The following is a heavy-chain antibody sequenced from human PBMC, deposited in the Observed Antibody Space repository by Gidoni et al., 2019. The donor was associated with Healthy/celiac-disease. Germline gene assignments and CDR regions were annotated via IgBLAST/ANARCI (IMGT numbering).Heavy chain of an antibody. V-gene: IGHV3-33*01. J-gene: IGHJ6*02. CDR3: ARSRASRYCSSTSCYSMDV. D-gene: IGHD2-2*01. CDR1: GFTFSSYG. Sequence: QVQLVESGGGVVQPGRSLRLSCAASGFTFSSYGMPWVRQAPGKGLEWVAVIWYDGSNKYYADSVKGRFTISRDNSKNTLYLQMNSLRAEDTAVYYCARSRASRYCSSTSCYSMDVWGQGTTVTVSS. CDR2: IWYDGSNK.